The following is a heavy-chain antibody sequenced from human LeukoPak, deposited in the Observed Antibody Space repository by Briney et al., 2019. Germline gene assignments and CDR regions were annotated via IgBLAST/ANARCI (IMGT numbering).Heavy chain of an antibody. V-gene: IGHV3-11*01. CDR1: GGSFSGYY. CDR3: ARAPYSSGWYDY. CDR2: ISSSGSTI. J-gene: IGHJ4*02. Sequence: PSETLSLTCAVYGGSFSGYYWSWIRQAPGKGLEWVSYISSSGSTIYYADSVKGRFTISRDNAKNSLYLQMNSLRAEDTAVYYCARAPYSSGWYDYWGQGTLVTVSS. D-gene: IGHD6-19*01.